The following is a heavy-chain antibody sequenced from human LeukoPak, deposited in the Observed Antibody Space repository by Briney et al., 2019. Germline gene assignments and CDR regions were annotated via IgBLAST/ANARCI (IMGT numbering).Heavy chain of an antibody. D-gene: IGHD4-11*01. CDR2: IYPGDSDT. V-gene: IGHV5-51*01. CDR1: GSSFTSYW. CDR3: ARHEGDYSNTYYMDV. Sequence: HGESLKISCQGSGSSFTSYWIGWVRQLPGQGLEWMGIIYPGDSDTRYSPSFQGQVPISADKSISTASLQWSSLKASDTAMYYCARHEGDYSNTYYMDVWGKGTTVTVSS. J-gene: IGHJ6*03.